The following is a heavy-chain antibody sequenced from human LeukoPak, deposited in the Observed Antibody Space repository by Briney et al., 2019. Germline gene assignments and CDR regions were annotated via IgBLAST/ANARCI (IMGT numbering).Heavy chain of an antibody. CDR1: GFTCSSYW. D-gene: IGHD2-2*02. CDR2: IKQDGSEK. CDR3: ANQLGYCSSTSCYKVY. V-gene: IGHV3-7*01. Sequence: GGSLRLSCAASGFTCSSYWMSWVRQAPGKGLEWVANIKQDGSEKYYVDSVKGRFTISRDNAKNSLYLQMNSLRAEDTAVYYCANQLGYCSSTSCYKVYWGQGTLVTVSS. J-gene: IGHJ4*02.